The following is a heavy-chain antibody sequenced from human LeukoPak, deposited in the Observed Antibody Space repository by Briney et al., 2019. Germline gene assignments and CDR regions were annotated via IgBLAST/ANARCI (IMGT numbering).Heavy chain of an antibody. J-gene: IGHJ4*02. V-gene: IGHV4-39*01. CDR3: ARFLIVVVPAAMGYFDY. CDR2: IYYSGST. D-gene: IGHD2-2*01. CDR1: GGSISSSSYY. Sequence: SETLSLTCTVSGGSISSSSYYWGWIRQPPGTGLEWIGSIYYSGSTYYNPSLKSRVTISIDTSKNQFSLRLNSVTAADTAVYYCARFLIVVVPAAMGYFDYWGQGTLVTVSS.